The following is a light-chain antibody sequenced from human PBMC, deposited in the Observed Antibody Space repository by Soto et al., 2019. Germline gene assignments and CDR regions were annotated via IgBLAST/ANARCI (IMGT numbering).Light chain of an antibody. J-gene: IGKJ4*01. CDR3: QQRYNWPLT. CDR1: QSLSSY. V-gene: IGKV3-11*01. Sequence: EIVLTQSPATLSLSPGERATLSCRASQSLSSYLAWYQQKPGQAPRLLIYDASNRAAGISARFRGSGSGADFTLTISSLEPEDFAIYYCQQRYNWPLTFGGGTKWIS. CDR2: DAS.